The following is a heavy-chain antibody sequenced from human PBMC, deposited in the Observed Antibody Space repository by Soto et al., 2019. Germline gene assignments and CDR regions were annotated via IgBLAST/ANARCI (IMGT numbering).Heavy chain of an antibody. CDR3: ARTRDHCSGGSCYSANFDY. CDR2: IDWDDDK. J-gene: IGHJ4*02. D-gene: IGHD2-15*01. Sequence: GPTLVNPTQTLTLTCTFSGFSLSTSGMCVSWIRQPPGKALEWLARIDWDDDKYYSTSLKTRLTISKDTSKNQVVLTMTNMDPVDTATYYCARTRDHCSGGSCYSANFDYWGQGTLVTVSS. V-gene: IGHV2-70*11. CDR1: GFSLSTSGMC.